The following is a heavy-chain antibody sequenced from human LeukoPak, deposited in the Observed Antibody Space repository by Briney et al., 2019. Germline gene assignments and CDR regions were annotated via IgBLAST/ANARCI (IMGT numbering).Heavy chain of an antibody. Sequence: GGSLRLSCVASGFTFSDYSMNWVRQAPGKGLEWVSYISSSSSTIYYADSVKGRFTISRDNAKNSLYLQMNSLRDEDTAVYYCARDPRYSGYDTEFDYWGQGTLVTVSS. CDR2: ISSSSSTI. V-gene: IGHV3-48*02. CDR1: GFTFSDYS. CDR3: ARDPRYSGYDTEFDY. D-gene: IGHD5-12*01. J-gene: IGHJ4*02.